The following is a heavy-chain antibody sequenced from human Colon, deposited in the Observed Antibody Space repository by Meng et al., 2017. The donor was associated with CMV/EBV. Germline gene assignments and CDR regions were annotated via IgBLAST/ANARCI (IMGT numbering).Heavy chain of an antibody. CDR3: GDPPAGY. V-gene: IGHV4/OR15-8*01. CDR2: IFHSGTT. Sequence: TPSLTCVVSGGSLIGTNWWNWVRQPPGRGLEWIGEIFHSGTTNYNPSLKSRVTISIDNSKNQFSLKLTSVTAADTAVYFCGDPPAGYWGQGILVTVSS. CDR1: GGSLIGTNW. J-gene: IGHJ4*02.